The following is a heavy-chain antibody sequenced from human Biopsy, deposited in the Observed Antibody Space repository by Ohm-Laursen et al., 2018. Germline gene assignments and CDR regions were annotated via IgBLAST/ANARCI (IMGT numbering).Heavy chain of an antibody. CDR3: ARDGAAGYGLDV. J-gene: IGHJ6*02. CDR1: GFTFSSYG. CDR2: IWYDGSRQ. Sequence: SLRLSCSAFGFTFSSYGMHWVRQAPGKGLEWVAVIWYDGSRQYYADSVKGRSTISRDNSKNTLYLQMNSLRAEDTAVYYCARDGAAGYGLDVWGQGTTVTVSS. D-gene: IGHD6-25*01. V-gene: IGHV3-33*01.